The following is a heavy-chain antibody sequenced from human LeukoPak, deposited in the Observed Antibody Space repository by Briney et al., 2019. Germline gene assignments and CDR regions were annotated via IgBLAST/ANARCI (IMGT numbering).Heavy chain of an antibody. CDR1: GYTFTTYY. Sequence: ASVTVSCKASGYTFTTYYMHWMRQAPGQGLELMGIINPSGGGTTYAQKFQGRVTMTRDTSTSTVYMDLSSLRSEDTAVYYGARGLGPPGKARWFDPWGLGTLVTVSS. D-gene: IGHD1-14*01. V-gene: IGHV1-46*01. CDR3: ARGLGPPGKARWFDP. CDR2: INPSGGGT. J-gene: IGHJ5*02.